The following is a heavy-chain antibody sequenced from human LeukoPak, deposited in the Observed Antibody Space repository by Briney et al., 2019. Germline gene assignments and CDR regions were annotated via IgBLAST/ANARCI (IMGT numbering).Heavy chain of an antibody. CDR2: IDPNSGGT. V-gene: IGHV1-2*02. Sequence: GASVKVSCKASGYTFTGYYMHWVRQAPGQGLEWMGWIDPNSGGTNYAQKFQGRVTMTRDTSISTAYMELSRLRSDDTAVYYCARGRQLWLLGYYYGMDVWGQGTTVTVSS. CDR3: ARGRQLWLLGYYYGMDV. J-gene: IGHJ6*02. CDR1: GYTFTGYY. D-gene: IGHD5-18*01.